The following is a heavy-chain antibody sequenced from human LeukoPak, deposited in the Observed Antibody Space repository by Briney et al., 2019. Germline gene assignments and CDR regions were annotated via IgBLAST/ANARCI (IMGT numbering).Heavy chain of an antibody. CDR2: IYYSGST. D-gene: IGHD3-3*01. Sequence: SETLSLTCAISGGSISGTPYYWGWIRQPPGKGLEWVGSIYYSGSTYYNPSLKSRLTISVDTSKNQFSLKLSSVTAADTAVYYCARASTIFGHFAYWGRGTLVTVSS. CDR3: ARASTIFGHFAY. V-gene: IGHV4-39*07. J-gene: IGHJ4*02. CDR1: GGSISGTPYY.